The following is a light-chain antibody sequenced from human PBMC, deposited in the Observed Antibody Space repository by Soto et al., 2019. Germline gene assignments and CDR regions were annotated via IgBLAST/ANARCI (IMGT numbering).Light chain of an antibody. Sequence: DIQMTQSPSSLSASVGDRVTITCRASLTIGDSLSWFQQKAGKPPKLLIYDASSLESGVPSRFSGSGSGTEFTLTISSLQPDDFATYYCQQYNSYSRTFGQGTKVDIK. J-gene: IGKJ1*01. CDR3: QQYNSYSRT. V-gene: IGKV1-5*01. CDR1: LTIGDS. CDR2: DAS.